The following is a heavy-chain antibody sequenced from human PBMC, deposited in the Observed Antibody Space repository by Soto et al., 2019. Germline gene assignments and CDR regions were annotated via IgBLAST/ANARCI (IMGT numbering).Heavy chain of an antibody. Sequence: EVQLLESGGGLVQPGGSLRLSCAASGFTFSTYAMSWVRQAPGKGLEWVSSISGSGGSTYYAGSVKGRFTISRDNSKNTLFLQMNSLRAEDTAVYYCARNEYYGSGSYYFDYWAQGTLVTVSS. CDR3: ARNEYYGSGSYYFDY. CDR1: GFTFSTYA. V-gene: IGHV3-23*01. CDR2: ISGSGGST. D-gene: IGHD3-10*01. J-gene: IGHJ4*02.